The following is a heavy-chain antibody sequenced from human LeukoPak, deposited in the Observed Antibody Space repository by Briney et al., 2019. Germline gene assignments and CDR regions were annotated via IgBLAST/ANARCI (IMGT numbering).Heavy chain of an antibody. Sequence: GGALRLSCAVSGFTFCDYHMSSIPQALGKGLEGVSYISCSDSPIYYAASVKGRFTISRDNAKHPLDLQIETPRAGDSVVFYCARDIAAARQFCYYYYYMDVWGKGTTVTVSS. CDR3: ARDIAAARQFCYYYYYMDV. J-gene: IGHJ6*03. CDR1: GFTFCDYH. D-gene: IGHD6-13*01. V-gene: IGHV3-11*01. CDR2: ISCSDSPI.